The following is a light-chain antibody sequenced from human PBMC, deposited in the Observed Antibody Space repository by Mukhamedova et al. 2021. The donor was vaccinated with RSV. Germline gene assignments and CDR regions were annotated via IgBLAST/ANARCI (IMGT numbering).Light chain of an antibody. Sequence: WYQRRVHGQAPKLLIHGTSNLQSGVPSRFSGSGFGTDFTLTISSLQPEHVATYYCQQSFSSLEPTFGQGTRLEI. CDR2: GTS. CDR3: QQSFSSLEPT. J-gene: IGKJ5*01. V-gene: IGKV1-39*01.